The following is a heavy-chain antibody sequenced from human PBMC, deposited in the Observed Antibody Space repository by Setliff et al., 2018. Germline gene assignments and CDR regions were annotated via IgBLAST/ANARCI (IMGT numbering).Heavy chain of an antibody. D-gene: IGHD3-22*01. CDR2: IIPAFTTA. J-gene: IGHJ4*02. CDR3: ARHSGRYYVPGTFDS. Sequence: SVKVSCKASGGSFSSNQFIWVRQAPGQGPELMGGIIPAFTTASYAPKFNDRLRITADESTTTAYMELSSLRSDDTAIYFCARHSGRYYVPGTFDSWGQGTLVTVSS. V-gene: IGHV1-69*13. CDR1: GGSFSSNQ.